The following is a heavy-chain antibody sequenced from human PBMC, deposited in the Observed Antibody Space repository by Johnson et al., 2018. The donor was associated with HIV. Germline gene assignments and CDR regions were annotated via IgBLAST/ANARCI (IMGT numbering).Heavy chain of an antibody. Sequence: QVQLVESGGGVVQPGRSLRLSCVASGFTFSNYDMDWVRQAPGRGLEWVLSISYDGNNKYYGDSVKGRFTISRDNSKNTLYLQMNSLRAEDTAVYYCAKEDRITVTRVTWGAFDIWGQGTMVTVSS. D-gene: IGHD4-17*01. V-gene: IGHV3-30*18. J-gene: IGHJ3*02. CDR2: ISYDGNNK. CDR3: AKEDRITVTRVTWGAFDI. CDR1: GFTFSNYD.